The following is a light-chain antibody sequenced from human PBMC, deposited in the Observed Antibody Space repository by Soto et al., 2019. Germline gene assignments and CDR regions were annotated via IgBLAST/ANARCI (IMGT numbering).Light chain of an antibody. CDR1: QSISTE. V-gene: IGKV3-15*01. Sequence: IAMTQSPATLSVSPGERATLSCRASQSISTELAWYQQIPGQPPRLLIYSASTRGTGVPAKFTGSGSGSEFTLTISGLQSEDFAIYYCQQGHNWPLTFGQGTRLEI. CDR2: SAS. CDR3: QQGHNWPLT. J-gene: IGKJ2*01.